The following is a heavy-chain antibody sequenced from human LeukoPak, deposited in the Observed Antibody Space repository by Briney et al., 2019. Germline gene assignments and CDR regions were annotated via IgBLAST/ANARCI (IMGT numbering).Heavy chain of an antibody. CDR2: IYFSGTT. CDR1: GGSISGYY. J-gene: IGHJ6*02. V-gene: IGHV4-59*08. Sequence: SETLSLTCTVSGGSISGYYWTRIRQPPGKGLDFIGYIYFSGTTDYNPSLRSRATISLDTSKNQFSLRLTSVTAADTAVYYCARSYDNRGYFYYGMDVWGQGTTVTVSS. D-gene: IGHD2-15*01. CDR3: ARSYDNRGYFYYGMDV.